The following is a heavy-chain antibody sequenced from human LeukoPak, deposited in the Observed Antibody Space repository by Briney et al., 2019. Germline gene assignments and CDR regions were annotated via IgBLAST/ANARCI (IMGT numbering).Heavy chain of an antibody. CDR3: ARQEAGYSSNFDY. CDR1: GYSFTSYW. CDR2: IYPGDSDT. D-gene: IGHD6-13*01. Sequence: GASLQISCKGSGYSFTSYWIGWVRRMPGKGLEWMGIIYPGDSDTRYSPSFQGQVTISADKSISTAYLQWSSLKASDTAMYYCARQEAGYSSNFDYWGQGTLVTVSS. V-gene: IGHV5-51*01. J-gene: IGHJ4*02.